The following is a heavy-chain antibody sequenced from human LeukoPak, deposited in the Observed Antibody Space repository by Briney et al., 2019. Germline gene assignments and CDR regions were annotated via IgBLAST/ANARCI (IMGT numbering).Heavy chain of an antibody. CDR2: IKQDGSEK. D-gene: IGHD1-7*01. CDR3: ARDGGYNWNYVPPIFDY. V-gene: IGHV3-7*01. CDR1: GFTFSSYW. J-gene: IGHJ4*02. Sequence: GGSLRLSCAASGFTFSSYWMSWVRQAPGKGLEWVANIKQDGSEKYYVDSVKGRFTISRDNAKNSLYLQMNSLRAEDTAVYCCARDGGYNWNYVPPIFDYWGQGTLVTVSS.